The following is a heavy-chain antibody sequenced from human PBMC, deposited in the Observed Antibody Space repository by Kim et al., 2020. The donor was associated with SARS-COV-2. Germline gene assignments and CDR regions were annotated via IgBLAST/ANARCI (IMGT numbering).Heavy chain of an antibody. CDR1: GFTFSDYY. J-gene: IGHJ4*02. CDR3: ARIYPVPSSGYYQFDY. CDR2: ISSSSSYT. D-gene: IGHD3-22*01. V-gene: IGHV3-11*06. Sequence: GGSLRLSCAASGFTFSDYYMSWIRQAPGKGLEWVSYISSSSSYTNYADSVKGRFTISRDNAKNSLYLQMNSLRAEDTAVYYCARIYPVPSSGYYQFDYWGQGTLVTVSS.